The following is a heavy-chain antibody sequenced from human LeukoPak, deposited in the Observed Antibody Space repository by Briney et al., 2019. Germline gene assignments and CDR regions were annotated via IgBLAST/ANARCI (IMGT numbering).Heavy chain of an antibody. CDR3: AKDRGYYGSGYYCDY. CDR2: ISSSSRTI. Sequence: GGSLRLSCAASGFTFSSYSMNWVRQAPGKGLEWVSYISSSSRTIYYADSVKGRFTISRDNSKNTLSLQMNSLRPEDTAVYYCAKDRGYYGSGYYCDYWGQGTLVTVPS. D-gene: IGHD3-10*01. J-gene: IGHJ4*02. V-gene: IGHV3-48*01. CDR1: GFTFSSYS.